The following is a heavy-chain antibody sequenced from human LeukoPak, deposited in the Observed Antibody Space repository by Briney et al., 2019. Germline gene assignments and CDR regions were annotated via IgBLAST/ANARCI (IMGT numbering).Heavy chain of an antibody. V-gene: IGHV3-23*01. D-gene: IGHD1-26*01. Sequence: GGSLRLSCAASGFRFDDYGLSWVRQAPGKGLEWVSAISGSGGRIYYGASVKGRFTISRDNSKNTLNLQMNSLRAEDTAVYYCATSKYSGSYWGQGTLVTVSS. CDR1: GFRFDDYG. CDR2: ISGSGGRI. J-gene: IGHJ4*02. CDR3: ATSKYSGSY.